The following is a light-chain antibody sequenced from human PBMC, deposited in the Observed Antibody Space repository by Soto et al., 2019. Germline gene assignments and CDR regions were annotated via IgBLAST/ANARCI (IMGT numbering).Light chain of an antibody. CDR1: QSVSDTY. Sequence: EIVLTQSPGTLSLSPGERATLSCRASQSVSDTYLAWYQQKPGQPPRLLNYGASNRATGIPDRFSGSGSGTDFTLTVSRLEPEDFAVYYCQFGTLVWTFGQGTKVEIK. V-gene: IGKV3-20*01. CDR2: GAS. CDR3: QFGTLVWT. J-gene: IGKJ1*01.